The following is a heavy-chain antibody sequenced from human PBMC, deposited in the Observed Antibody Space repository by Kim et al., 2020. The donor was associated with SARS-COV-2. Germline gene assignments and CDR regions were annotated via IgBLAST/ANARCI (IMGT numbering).Heavy chain of an antibody. Sequence: GGSLRLSCTASGFTFGDYAMSWFRQAPGKGLEWVGFIRSKAYGGTTEYAASVKGRFTISRDDSKSIAYLQMNSLKTEDTAVYYCTRGVDSSSWYRDYWGQGTLVTVSS. CDR3: TRGVDSSSWYRDY. V-gene: IGHV3-49*03. CDR2: IRSKAYGGTT. CDR1: GFTFGDYA. D-gene: IGHD6-13*01. J-gene: IGHJ4*02.